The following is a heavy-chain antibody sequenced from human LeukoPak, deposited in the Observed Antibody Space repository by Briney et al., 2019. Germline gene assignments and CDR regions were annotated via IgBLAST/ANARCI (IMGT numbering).Heavy chain of an antibody. CDR3: ARDVADESSGYYPS. V-gene: IGHV1-69*05. Sequence: GSSVKVSCKASGGTFSSYSANWVRQAPGQGLEWIGGNIPLFGKANYAQKFQGRVTMTTDDSTRTAFMELRGLTSQDTAVYYCARDVADESSGYYPSWGQGTVVIVSS. J-gene: IGHJ4*02. D-gene: IGHD3-22*01. CDR2: NIPLFGKA. CDR1: GGTFSSYS.